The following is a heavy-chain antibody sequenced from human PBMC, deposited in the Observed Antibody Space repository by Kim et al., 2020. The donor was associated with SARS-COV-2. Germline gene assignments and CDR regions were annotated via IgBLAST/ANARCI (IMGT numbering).Heavy chain of an antibody. V-gene: IGHV4-4*07. CDR2: IYTSGRT. CDR1: GDSLSSDY. CDR3: ASALVH. D-gene: IGHD2-2*01. Sequence: SETLSLTCTVSGDSLSSDYWSWNRQPAGKGLEWIGRIYTSGRTNYNPSLQSRVTMSVDMSKNQFSLKLSSVTAADTAVYYCASALVHWGQGTLVTVSS. J-gene: IGHJ4*02.